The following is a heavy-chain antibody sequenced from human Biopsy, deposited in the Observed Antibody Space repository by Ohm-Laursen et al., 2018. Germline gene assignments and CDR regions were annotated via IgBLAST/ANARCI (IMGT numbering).Heavy chain of an antibody. CDR1: GFSFGDNY. D-gene: IGHD6-19*01. CDR3: ANTARLFDI. V-gene: IGHV3-11*01. CDR2: ISPNSADI. Sequence: GSLRLSCSASGFSFGDNYMTWARQPPGKGLEWLSYISPNSADIQYADSVKGRFTISRDNAKNSLYLEMNSLRVEDTAVYYCANTARLFDIRDQGTRVTVSS. J-gene: IGHJ4*02.